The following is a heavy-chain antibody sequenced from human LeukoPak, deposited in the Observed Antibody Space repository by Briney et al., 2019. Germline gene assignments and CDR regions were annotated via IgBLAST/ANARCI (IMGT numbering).Heavy chain of an antibody. J-gene: IGHJ4*02. CDR2: IYYSGST. V-gene: IGHV4-39*07. CDR1: GGSISSSSYY. Sequence: SETLSLTCTVSGGSISSSSYYWGWIRQPPGKGLEWIGSIYYSGSTYYNPSLKSRVTISVDTSKNQFSLKLSSVTAADTAVYYCARVERRAPYYFDYWGQGTLVTVSS. CDR3: ARVERRAPYYFDY.